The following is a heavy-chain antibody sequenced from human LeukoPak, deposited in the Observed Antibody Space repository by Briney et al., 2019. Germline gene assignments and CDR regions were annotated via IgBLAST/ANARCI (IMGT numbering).Heavy chain of an antibody. CDR2: IYSSGST. V-gene: IGHV4-4*07. CDR3: VRVTDSLDY. Sequence: PSETLSLTCIVSGGSISDFYWSWVRQSAGKGLEYIGRIYSSGSTNYNPSLKSRVAMSVDTSKNQFSLNLRSLTSADTAVYYCVRVTDSLDYWGQGTLVTVSP. D-gene: IGHD4-11*01. CDR1: GGSISDFY. J-gene: IGHJ4*02.